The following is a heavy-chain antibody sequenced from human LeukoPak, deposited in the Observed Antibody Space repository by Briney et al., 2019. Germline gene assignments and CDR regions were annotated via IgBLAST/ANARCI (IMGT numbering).Heavy chain of an antibody. V-gene: IGHV3-11*01. Sequence: GGSLRLSCAASAFTFSDYYMGWLRQAPGKGLEWVSYISSSGSIMYYADSVKGRFTISRDNSKNTLYLQMNSLRAEDTAVYYCAKSPVYSSSAYFDYWGQGTLVTVSS. CDR3: AKSPVYSSSAYFDY. CDR1: AFTFSDYY. J-gene: IGHJ4*02. D-gene: IGHD6-6*01. CDR2: ISSSGSIM.